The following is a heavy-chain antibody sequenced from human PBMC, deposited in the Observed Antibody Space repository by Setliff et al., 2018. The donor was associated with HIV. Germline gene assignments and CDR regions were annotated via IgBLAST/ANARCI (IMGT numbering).Heavy chain of an antibody. CDR1: GFTVSTNY. V-gene: IGHV3-53*01. Sequence: PGGSLRLSCEVSGFTVSTNYMTWVRQAPGKGLEWVSTIYDDGRTFYTESVEGRFTISRDNSNNILYLQMNSLRAEDTAVYYCARDRSWVRFGNWYLDLWGRGTLVTVSS. CDR3: ARDRSWVRFGNWYLDL. D-gene: IGHD5-12*01. CDR2: IYDDGRT. J-gene: IGHJ2*01.